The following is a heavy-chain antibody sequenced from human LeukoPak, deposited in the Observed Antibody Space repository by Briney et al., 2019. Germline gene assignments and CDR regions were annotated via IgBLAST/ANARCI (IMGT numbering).Heavy chain of an antibody. Sequence: SETLSLTCTVSGGPVSSGNYYWTWIRQPAGKGLEWIGRIYTSGSTNYNPSLKSRVTISIDASKNQFSLRLSSVTAADTAVYYCTRGGGLMNYWGQGTLATVSS. CDR1: GGPVSSGNYY. CDR3: TRGGGLMNY. J-gene: IGHJ4*02. CDR2: IYTSGST. V-gene: IGHV4-61*02. D-gene: IGHD3-16*01.